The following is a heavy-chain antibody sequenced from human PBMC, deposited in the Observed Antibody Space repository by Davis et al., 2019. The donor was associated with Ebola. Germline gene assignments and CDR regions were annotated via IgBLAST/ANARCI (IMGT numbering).Heavy chain of an antibody. D-gene: IGHD6-19*01. V-gene: IGHV3-7*01. J-gene: IGHJ4*02. CDR2: IKQDGSEK. CDR1: GFSFSSYW. Sequence: GESLKISCAASGFSFSSYWMSWVRQPPGKGLEWVANIKQDGSEKFYVDSVKGRFTMSRDNAKNSLYLQMNSLRAEDTAVYYCARGFWGTWIAVAGTGYDYWGQGTLVTVSS. CDR3: ARGFWGTWIAVAGTGYDY.